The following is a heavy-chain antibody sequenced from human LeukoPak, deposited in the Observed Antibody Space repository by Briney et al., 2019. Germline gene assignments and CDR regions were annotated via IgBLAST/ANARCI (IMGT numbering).Heavy chain of an antibody. V-gene: IGHV1-2*02. D-gene: IGHD3-16*01. Sequence: GASVKVSCKASGYTFTSYAMHWVRQAPGQRLEWMGWINPNSGGTNYAQKFQGRVTMTRDTSIRTAYMELSSLRSEDTAVYYCARDNDSRDPPHFHYWGQGTLVTVSS. J-gene: IGHJ4*02. CDR3: ARDNDSRDPPHFHY. CDR1: GYTFTSYA. CDR2: INPNSGGT.